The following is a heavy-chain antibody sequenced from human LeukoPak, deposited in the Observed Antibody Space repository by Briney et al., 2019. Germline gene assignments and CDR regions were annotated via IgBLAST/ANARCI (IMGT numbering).Heavy chain of an antibody. CDR1: GESTSGYY. Sequence: SETLSLTCTVSGESTSGYYWSWIRQPPGKGLEWIGYIYYSGSTNYNPSLKSRVTISVDTSKNQFSLKLSSVTAADTAVYYCARGVVIAPQTFDYWGQGTLVTVSS. D-gene: IGHD2-21*01. CDR3: ARGVVIAPQTFDY. V-gene: IGHV4-59*01. CDR2: IYYSGST. J-gene: IGHJ4*02.